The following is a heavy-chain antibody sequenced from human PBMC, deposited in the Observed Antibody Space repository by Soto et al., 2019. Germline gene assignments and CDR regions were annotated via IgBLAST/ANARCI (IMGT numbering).Heavy chain of an antibody. V-gene: IGHV2-26*01. D-gene: IGHD2-2*02. Sequence: QVTLKESGPVLVKPTETLTLTCTFSGFSFSNPRMSVSWIRQPPGKALEWLAHISSSDEKSYSTSLNSRLIISKDTSKSQVVLTMTNMDPMDTATYYCARVLYYGMDVWGQGTTVTVSS. CDR2: ISSSDEK. CDR1: GFSFSNPRMS. J-gene: IGHJ6*02. CDR3: ARVLYYGMDV.